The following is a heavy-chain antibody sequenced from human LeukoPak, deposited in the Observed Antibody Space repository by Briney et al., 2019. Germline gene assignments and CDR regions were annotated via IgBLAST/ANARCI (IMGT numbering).Heavy chain of an antibody. Sequence: SGPTLVNPTQTPTLTCTFSGFSLSTSGMRVSWIRQPPGNALEWLARIDWDDDKFYITSLKTRLTISKDTSKNQVVLTMTNIDPVDTATYYCARGGGATAVDYWGQGALVTVSS. D-gene: IGHD1-26*01. CDR3: ARGGGATAVDY. J-gene: IGHJ4*02. CDR2: IDWDDDK. V-gene: IGHV2-70*04. CDR1: GFSLSTSGMR.